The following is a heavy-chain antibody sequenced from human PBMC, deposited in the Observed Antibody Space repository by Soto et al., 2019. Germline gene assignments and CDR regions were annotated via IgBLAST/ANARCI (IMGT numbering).Heavy chain of an antibody. CDR2: INHSGTT. Sequence: QVQLRQWGAGLLKPSETLSLTCAVFGGSFSDYYWTWIRQPPGKGLEWIGEINHSGTTSYNPSLKSRLTISVDTSNNQFSLKRSSVTAADTAVYYCARKPISHFFAGYYSVDYWGQGTLVTVSS. J-gene: IGHJ4*02. CDR1: GGSFSDYY. V-gene: IGHV4-34*01. D-gene: IGHD3-9*01. CDR3: ARKPISHFFAGYYSVDY.